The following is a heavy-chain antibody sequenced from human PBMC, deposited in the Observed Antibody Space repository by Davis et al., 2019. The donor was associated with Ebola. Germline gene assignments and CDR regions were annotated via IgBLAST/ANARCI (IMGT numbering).Heavy chain of an antibody. D-gene: IGHD1-26*01. CDR1: GYSFTDDG. J-gene: IGHJ4*02. V-gene: IGHV1-18*01. CDR3: ARDVGATTDLYY. CDR2: ISTYNGNT. Sequence: ASVKVSCKASGYSFTDDGISWVRQAPGQGLEWMGWISTYNGNTNYAQKVQGRITMTTDTSTSTAYMELRSLRSDDTAVYYCARDVGATTDLYYWGQGTLVTVSS.